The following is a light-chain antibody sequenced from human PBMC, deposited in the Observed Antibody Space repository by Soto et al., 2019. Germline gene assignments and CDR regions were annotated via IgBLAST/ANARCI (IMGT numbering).Light chain of an antibody. CDR2: FAS. Sequence: DIQLAQSPSFLSASVGDRVTITCRASQGISNYLAWYQQNPGKAPKLLIFFASTLRRGVPSRFSGSASGTEFTLTIKNLHPEDFATYYCKQLNGNPVFGRGTKVEIK. CDR3: KQLNGNPV. J-gene: IGKJ4*01. V-gene: IGKV1-9*01. CDR1: QGISNY.